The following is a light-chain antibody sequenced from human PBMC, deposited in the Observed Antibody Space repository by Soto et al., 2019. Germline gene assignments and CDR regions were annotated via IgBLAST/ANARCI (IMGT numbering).Light chain of an antibody. CDR3: QQYWSSPRTT. CDR2: VAS. CDR1: QSVSSIY. Sequence: EIVLTQSPGTLSVSPGERTTLSCRASQSVSSIYLDWYQQKPGQAPRLLIVVASSRATGTPARFSGSGSGKGVTLTISRLETEDLAVYYCQQYWSSPRTTFGQVTKVDIK. V-gene: IGKV3-20*01. J-gene: IGKJ2*01.